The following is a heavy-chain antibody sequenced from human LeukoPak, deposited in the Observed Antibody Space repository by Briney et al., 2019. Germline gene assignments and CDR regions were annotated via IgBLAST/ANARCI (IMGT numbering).Heavy chain of an antibody. CDR1: GYILRNYG. CDR2: ISGYNGNT. J-gene: IGHJ6*03. D-gene: IGHD5-24*01. Sequence: ASVRVSCKASGYILRNYGVSWVRQAPGQGLEWMGWISGYNGNTNYAQKVQGRVTMTTDTSTDTAYMDLRSLRSDDTAVYYCARVSPHRLMAGDSYYMDVWGKGTAVTVSS. V-gene: IGHV1-18*01. CDR3: ARVSPHRLMAGDSYYMDV.